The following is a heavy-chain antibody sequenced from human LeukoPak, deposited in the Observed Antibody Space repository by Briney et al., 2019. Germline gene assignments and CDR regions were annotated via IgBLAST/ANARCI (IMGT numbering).Heavy chain of an antibody. J-gene: IGHJ6*02. V-gene: IGHV1-46*01. D-gene: IGHD5-18*01. CDR3: ARVNSYGYYYYYGMDV. Sequence: ASVKVSCKSSGDTFTSYYIHWVRHAPGQGLEWMGGINPSGGKTTYSQKFQGRVTMTRDTFTSTVYMELSSLRPGDTAVYYCARVNSYGYYYYYGMDVWGQGTTVTVSS. CDR1: GDTFTSYY. CDR2: INPSGGKT.